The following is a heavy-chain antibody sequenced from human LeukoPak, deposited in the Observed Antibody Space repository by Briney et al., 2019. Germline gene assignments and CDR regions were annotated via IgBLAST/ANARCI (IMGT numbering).Heavy chain of an antibody. D-gene: IGHD6-13*01. J-gene: IGHJ2*01. CDR1: GGSISSSNSY. CDR3: ARGGSSSWYWYFDL. Sequence: SETLSLTCTVSGGSISSSNSYWGWIRQPPGKGLEWIGSIYYSGNTYYNASLKSQVSISIDTSKNQFSLKLSSVTAADTAVYYCARGGSSSWYWYFDLWGRGTLVTVSS. CDR2: IYYSGNT. V-gene: IGHV4-39*07.